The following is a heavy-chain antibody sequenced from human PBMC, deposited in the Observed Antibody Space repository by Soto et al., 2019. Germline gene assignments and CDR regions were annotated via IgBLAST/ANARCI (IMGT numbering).Heavy chain of an antibody. CDR3: AKVAGGLGYFDL. J-gene: IGHJ2*01. CDR2: ISASGGNI. D-gene: IGHD3-16*01. Sequence: GGSLRLSCVASGFIFSDYAMTWVRQAPGKGLQRVATISASGGNIEYADSLKGRFTISRDNSKNSVYLQLSGLTADDTAVHYCAKVAGGLGYFDLWGRGTLVTVSS. CDR1: GFIFSDYA. V-gene: IGHV3-23*01.